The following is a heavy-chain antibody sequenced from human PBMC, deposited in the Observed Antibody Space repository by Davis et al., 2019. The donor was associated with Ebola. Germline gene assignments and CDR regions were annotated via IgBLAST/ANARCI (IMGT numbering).Heavy chain of an antibody. CDR1: GYSFTNYW. CDR3: ARLPYYDTSGYYFDLDY. J-gene: IGHJ4*02. CDR2: IYPGDSDT. Sequence: GESLKISCKASGYSFTNYWIGWVRQMPGKGLEWMGIIYPGDSDTRYSPSFQGQVTISADKSISTAYLQWSSLKASDTAMYYCARLPYYDTSGYYFDLDYWGQGTLVTVSS. D-gene: IGHD3-22*01. V-gene: IGHV5-51*01.